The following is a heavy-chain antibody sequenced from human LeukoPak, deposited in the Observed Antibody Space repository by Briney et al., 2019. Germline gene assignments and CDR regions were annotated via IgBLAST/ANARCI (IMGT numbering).Heavy chain of an antibody. D-gene: IGHD3-3*01. CDR3: ARRALWESWSGYDT. J-gene: IGHJ5*02. Sequence: GESLKISCKGSGYSFTSYWIGWVRQMPGKGLEWMGIIYPGDSDTRYSPSFLGQVTIAADKSVSTAYLQWSSLKASDTAMYYCARRALWESWSGYDTWGQGTLVTVSS. CDR2: IYPGDSDT. V-gene: IGHV5-51*01. CDR1: GYSFTSYW.